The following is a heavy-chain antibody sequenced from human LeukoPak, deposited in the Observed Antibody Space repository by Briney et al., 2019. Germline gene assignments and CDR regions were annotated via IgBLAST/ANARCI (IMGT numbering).Heavy chain of an antibody. CDR2: INPSGGTT. J-gene: IGHJ4*02. CDR3: ARGGRRDGYTD. D-gene: IGHD5-24*01. V-gene: IGHV1-46*01. CDR1: GYTFTSYY. Sequence: ASVKVSCKASGYTFTSYYIHWVRQAPGQGLEWMGIINPSGGTTSYTQKFQGRVTMTRDTSTSTVYMELSSLRSEDTAVYYCARGGRRDGYTDWGQETLVTVSS.